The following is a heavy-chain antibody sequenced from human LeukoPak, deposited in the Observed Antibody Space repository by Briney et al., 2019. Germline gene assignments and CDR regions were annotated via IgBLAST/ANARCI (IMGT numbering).Heavy chain of an antibody. J-gene: IGHJ4*02. CDR3: AREGIAAAFDY. D-gene: IGHD6-13*01. CDR1: GFTVSSNY. CDR2: IYSGGST. Sequence: PGGSLRISCAASGFTVSSNYMSWVRQAPGKGLEWVSVIYSGGSTYYADSVKGRFTISRDNSKNTLYLQMNSLRPEDTAVYYCAREGIAAAFDYWGQGTLVTVSS. V-gene: IGHV3-53*01.